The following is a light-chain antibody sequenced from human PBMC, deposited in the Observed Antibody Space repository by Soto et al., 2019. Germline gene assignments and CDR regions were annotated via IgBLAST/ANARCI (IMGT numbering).Light chain of an antibody. V-gene: IGKV3-20*01. CDR1: QSVSSSY. Sequence: IVLTQSPGTLSFSPGERATLACRARQSVSSSYLAWYQQKPGQAPRLLIYGASSRATGIPDRFSGSGSGTDFTLTISRLEPEDFAVYYCQQYGSSPWTFGQGTKVEIK. J-gene: IGKJ1*01. CDR3: QQYGSSPWT. CDR2: GAS.